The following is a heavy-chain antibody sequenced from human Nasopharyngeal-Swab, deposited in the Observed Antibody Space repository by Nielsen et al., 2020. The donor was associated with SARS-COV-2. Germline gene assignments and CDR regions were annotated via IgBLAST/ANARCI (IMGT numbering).Heavy chain of an antibody. D-gene: IGHD4-23*01. V-gene: IGHV3-30*02. J-gene: IGHJ4*02. Sequence: GGSLRLSCAASGFTFSSYGMHRVRQAPGKGLEWVAVIWYDGSNKYYADSVKGRFTISRDNSKNTLYLQMNSLRAEDTAVYYCAKLGGNSDGSYFDYWGQGTLVTVSS. CDR3: AKLGGNSDGSYFDY. CDR2: IWYDGSNK. CDR1: GFTFSSYG.